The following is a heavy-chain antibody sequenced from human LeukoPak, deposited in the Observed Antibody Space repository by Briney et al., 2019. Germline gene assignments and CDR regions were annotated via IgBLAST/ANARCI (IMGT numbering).Heavy chain of an antibody. Sequence: KTGGSLRLSCAASGFTFSSYAMSWVRQAPGKGLEWVSAISGSGGSTYYADSVKGRFTISRDNSKSTLYLQMNSLRAEDTAVYYCAKDASEYDFWSGHDYWDQGTLVTVSS. CDR1: GFTFSSYA. J-gene: IGHJ4*02. V-gene: IGHV3-23*01. CDR2: ISGSGGST. D-gene: IGHD3-3*01. CDR3: AKDASEYDFWSGHDY.